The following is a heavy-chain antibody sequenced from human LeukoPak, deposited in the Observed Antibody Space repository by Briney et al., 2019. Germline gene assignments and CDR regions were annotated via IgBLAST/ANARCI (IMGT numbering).Heavy chain of an antibody. J-gene: IGHJ3*02. CDR2: IKSDGTST. D-gene: IGHD3-10*01. Sequence: GGSLRLSCAASRFTFSFYWMDWVRQAPGKGLVWVSRIKSDGTSTTYADFVKGRLTISRDNAKNTLYLQMSSLRAEDTAVYYCARPRGSNDAFDIWGEGTTVTVSS. V-gene: IGHV3-74*01. CDR1: RFTFSFYW. CDR3: ARPRGSNDAFDI.